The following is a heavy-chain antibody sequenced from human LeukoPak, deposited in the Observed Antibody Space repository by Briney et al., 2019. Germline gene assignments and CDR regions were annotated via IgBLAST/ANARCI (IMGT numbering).Heavy chain of an antibody. V-gene: IGHV3-53*01. J-gene: IGHJ5*02. CDR2: IYSGGST. Sequence: GGSLRLSCAASGFMFSSYWMSWVRQAPGKGLDWVSMIYSGGSTNYADSVKGRFTISRDSSKNTLYLQMNSLRAEDTAVYYCVTRLAWGQGTLVTVSS. CDR3: VTRLA. CDR1: GFMFSSYW. D-gene: IGHD3-16*01.